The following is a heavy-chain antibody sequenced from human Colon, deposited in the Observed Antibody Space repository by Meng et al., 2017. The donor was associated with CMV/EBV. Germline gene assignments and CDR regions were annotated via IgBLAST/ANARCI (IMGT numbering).Heavy chain of an antibody. J-gene: IGHJ3*02. CDR1: GYTFNSYG. CDR2: ISTYNGNT. D-gene: IGHD2/OR15-2a*01. CDR3: ARVRYCNSNSCHVGGAFDI. Sequence: ASVKVSCKASGYTFNSYGITWVRQAPGQGLEWMGWISTYNGNTNYAQKLQGRVTMTTDTSTSTAYMELRSLRSDDTAIYYCARVRYCNSNSCHVGGAFDIWGQGTMVT. V-gene: IGHV1-18*01.